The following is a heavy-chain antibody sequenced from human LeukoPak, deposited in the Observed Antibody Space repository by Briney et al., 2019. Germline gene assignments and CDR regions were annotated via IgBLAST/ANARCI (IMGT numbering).Heavy chain of an antibody. CDR2: ISSSGTTT. V-gene: IGHV3-48*03. CDR1: GFRFSSYE. Sequence: SGGSLRLSCAASGFRFSSYEMNWVRQAPGKGLEWVSYISSSGTTTYYADSVKGRFTISRDNAKNSLYLQMNSLRAEDTAVYYCARAYSSVASCDYWGQGTLVTVSS. D-gene: IGHD6-19*01. J-gene: IGHJ4*02. CDR3: ARAYSSVASCDY.